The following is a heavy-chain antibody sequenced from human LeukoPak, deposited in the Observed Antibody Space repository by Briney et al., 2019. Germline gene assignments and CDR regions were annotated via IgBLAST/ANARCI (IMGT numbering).Heavy chain of an antibody. CDR2: IIPIFGTA. Sequence: SVKVSCKASGGTFSSYAISWVRQAPGQGLEWMGGIIPIFGTANYAQKFQGRVTITADESTSTAYMELSSPRSEDTAVYYCARGTYYYDSSGYLNYWGQGTLVTVSS. D-gene: IGHD3-22*01. V-gene: IGHV1-69*01. CDR3: ARGTYYYDSSGYLNY. J-gene: IGHJ4*02. CDR1: GGTFSSYA.